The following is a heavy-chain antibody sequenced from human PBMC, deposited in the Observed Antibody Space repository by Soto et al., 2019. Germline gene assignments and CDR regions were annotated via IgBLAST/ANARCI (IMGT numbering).Heavy chain of an antibody. CDR2: ISGSGGST. Sequence: PGGSLRLSCAASGFTFSSYAMSWVRQAPGKGLEWVSAISGSGGSTYYADSVKGRFTISRDNSKNTLYLQMNSLRAEDTAVYYCAKDPTSPRYCSSTSCYLRGGYFEYWGQGTLVTVSS. J-gene: IGHJ4*02. D-gene: IGHD2-2*01. CDR3: AKDPTSPRYCSSTSCYLRGGYFEY. V-gene: IGHV3-23*01. CDR1: GFTFSSYA.